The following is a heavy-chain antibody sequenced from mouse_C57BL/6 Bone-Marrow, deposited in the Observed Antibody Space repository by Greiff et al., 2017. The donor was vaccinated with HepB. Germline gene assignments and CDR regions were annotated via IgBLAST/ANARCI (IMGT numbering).Heavy chain of an antibody. CDR1: GYTFTSYW. V-gene: IGHV1-64*01. D-gene: IGHD1-1*01. CDR2: IHPNSGST. J-gene: IGHJ4*01. Sequence: QVHVKQPGAELVKPGASVKLSCKASGYTFTSYWMHWVKQRPGQGLEWIGMIHPNSGSTNYNEKFKSKATLTVDKSSSTAYMQLSSLTSEDSAVYYCARSGVTTVVALYAMDYWGQGTSVTVSS. CDR3: ARSGVTTVVALYAMDY.